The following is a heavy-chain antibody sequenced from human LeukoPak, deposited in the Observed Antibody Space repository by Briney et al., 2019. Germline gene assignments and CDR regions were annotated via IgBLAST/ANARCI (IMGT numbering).Heavy chain of an antibody. Sequence: ASVKVSCKASGYTFTSYGISWVRQAPGQGLEWMGWISAYNGNTNYAQKLQGRVTMTTDTSTSTAYMELRSLRSDDTAVYYCARGPYDIVTGYYLELFDYWGQGTLVTVSS. D-gene: IGHD3-9*01. J-gene: IGHJ4*02. CDR3: ARGPYDIVTGYYLELFDY. V-gene: IGHV1-18*01. CDR1: GYTFTSYG. CDR2: ISAYNGNT.